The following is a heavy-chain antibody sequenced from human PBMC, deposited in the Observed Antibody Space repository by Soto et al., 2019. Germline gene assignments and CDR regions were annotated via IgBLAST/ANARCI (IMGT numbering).Heavy chain of an antibody. CDR3: ARNMITFGGPPTYSEGDFGMDV. CDR1: GYTFSNNW. V-gene: IGHV5-10-1*01. D-gene: IGHD3-16*01. Sequence: GESLKISCQGSGYTFSNNWNSWLRQKPGKGLEWMGKIDPSGSYTDYSPSFQGHLSLSVDKSVSTAYLQWSSLKASDSALYYCARNMITFGGPPTYSEGDFGMDVCAHGTAVTV. J-gene: IGHJ6*02. CDR2: IDPSGSYT.